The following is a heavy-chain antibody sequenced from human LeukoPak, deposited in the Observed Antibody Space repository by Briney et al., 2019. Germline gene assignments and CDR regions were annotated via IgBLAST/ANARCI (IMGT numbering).Heavy chain of an antibody. D-gene: IGHD4-17*01. CDR2: IYYSGST. CDR3: ARAPHDYGDYGVPYYFDY. V-gene: IGHV4-61*01. Sequence: SETLSLTCTVSGGSVSSGSYYWSWIRQPPGKGLEWIGYIYYSGSTNYNPSLKSRVTISVDTFKNQFSLKLSSVTAADTAVYYCARAPHDYGDYGVPYYFDYWGQGTLVTVSS. CDR1: GGSVSSGSYY. J-gene: IGHJ4*02.